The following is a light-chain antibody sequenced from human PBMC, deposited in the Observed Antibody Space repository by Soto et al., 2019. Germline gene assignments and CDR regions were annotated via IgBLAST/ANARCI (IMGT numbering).Light chain of an antibody. CDR2: DVS. V-gene: IGLV2-11*01. Sequence: QSALTQPSSVSGSPGQSVTISCTGTSSDVGGYNYVSWYQQHPGKAPKLMIYDVSKRPSGVPDRFSGSKSGNTASLTISGLQAEDEADYYCCSYAGDSTSVVFGGGTKLTVL. J-gene: IGLJ2*01. CDR3: CSYAGDSTSVV. CDR1: SSDVGGYNY.